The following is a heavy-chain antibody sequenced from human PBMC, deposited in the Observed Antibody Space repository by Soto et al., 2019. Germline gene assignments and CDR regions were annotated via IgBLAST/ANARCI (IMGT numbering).Heavy chain of an antibody. Sequence: PGGSLRLSCAASGFTFSSYAMSWVRQAPGKGLEWVSAISGSGGSTYYADSVKGRFTISRDNSKNTLYLQMNSLRAEDTAVYYCATAFYYDSSGYYPYYYYYGMDVWGQGTTVTVSS. V-gene: IGHV3-23*01. CDR1: GFTFSSYA. CDR2: ISGSGGST. J-gene: IGHJ6*02. D-gene: IGHD3-22*01. CDR3: ATAFYYDSSGYYPYYYYYGMDV.